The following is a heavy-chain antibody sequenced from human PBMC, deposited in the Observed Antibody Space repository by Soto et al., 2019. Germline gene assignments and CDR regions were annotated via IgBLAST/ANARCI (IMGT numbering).Heavy chain of an antibody. J-gene: IGHJ5*02. CDR2: IYWNDDK. CDR1: GFSLSASGAS. CDR3: VHRLDVPGLAFDP. Sequence: SGPTLVNPTQTLRLTYAFSGFSLSASGASVGWIRQPPGKALEWLAHIYWNDDKRYSPSLRSRLTISKDTSKNQVVLTFTNMDPADTDTYYCVHRLDVPGLAFDPWGQGTLVTVSS. V-gene: IGHV2-5*01. D-gene: IGHD3-10*02.